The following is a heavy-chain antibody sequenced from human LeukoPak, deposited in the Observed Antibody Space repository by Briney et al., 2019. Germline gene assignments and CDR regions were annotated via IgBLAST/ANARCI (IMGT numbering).Heavy chain of an antibody. Sequence: SETLSLTCAVSGGSISSGGYSWSWIRQPPGKGLEWIGYIYHSGSTYYSPSLKSRVTISVDRSKNQFSLKLSSVTAADTAVYYRARYSTVTRYFDYWGQGTLVTVSS. CDR2: IYHSGST. CDR1: GGSISSGGYS. D-gene: IGHD4-17*01. V-gene: IGHV4-30-2*01. J-gene: IGHJ4*02. CDR3: ARYSTVTRYFDY.